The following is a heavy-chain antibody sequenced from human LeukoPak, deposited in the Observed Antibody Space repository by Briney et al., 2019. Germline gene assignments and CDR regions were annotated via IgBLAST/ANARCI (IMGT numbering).Heavy chain of an antibody. D-gene: IGHD6-19*01. V-gene: IGHV5-51*01. Sequence: ASVKVSCKASGYSFTSYWIGWVRQMPGKGLEWMGIIYPGDSDTRYSPSFQGQVTISADKSISTAYLQWSSLKASDTAMYYCARLWSRIAVAGYFDYWGQGTLVTVSS. J-gene: IGHJ4*02. CDR2: IYPGDSDT. CDR3: ARLWSRIAVAGYFDY. CDR1: GYSFTSYW.